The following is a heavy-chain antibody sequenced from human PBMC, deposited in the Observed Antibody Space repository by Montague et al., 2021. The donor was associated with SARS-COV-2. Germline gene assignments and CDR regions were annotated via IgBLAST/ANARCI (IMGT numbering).Heavy chain of an antibody. Sequence: SETLSLTCTISCGSISSSSYYWGWIRQPPGKGLEWIGSINNRGNTYNNPSLRSRVSISVDTSKNQFPLNVRSVTAADTGLFYCVRVTHPRSAWPYYMDVWGKGTTVTV. CDR2: INNRGNT. CDR3: VRVTHPRSAWPYYMDV. D-gene: IGHD4-11*01. J-gene: IGHJ6*03. V-gene: IGHV4-39*01. CDR1: CGSISSSSYY.